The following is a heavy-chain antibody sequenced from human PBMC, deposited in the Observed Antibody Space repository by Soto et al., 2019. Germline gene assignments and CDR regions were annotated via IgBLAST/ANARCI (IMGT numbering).Heavy chain of an antibody. J-gene: IGHJ4*02. Sequence: PGGSLRLSCAASGFTFGSYAMHWVRQAPGKGLEWVAVISYDGSNKYYADSVKGRFTISRDNSKNTLYLQMNSLRAEDTAVYYCARVSGSGGSCYSCVPGYWGQGTLVPVSS. D-gene: IGHD2-15*01. CDR2: ISYDGSNK. CDR3: ARVSGSGGSCYSCVPGY. CDR1: GFTFGSYA. V-gene: IGHV3-30-3*01.